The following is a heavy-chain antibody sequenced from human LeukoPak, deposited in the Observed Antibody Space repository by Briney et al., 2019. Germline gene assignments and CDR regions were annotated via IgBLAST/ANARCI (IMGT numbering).Heavy chain of an antibody. D-gene: IGHD6-19*01. CDR2: IYHSGST. V-gene: IGHV4-38-2*02. Sequence: PSETLSLTCAVSGYSISNGYYWGWIRQPPGKGLEWIGSIYHSGSTYYNPSLKSRVTISIDTSKNQFSLKLSSVTAADTAVYYCARDLLYSSGWYSANWGQGTLVTVSS. CDR1: GYSISNGYY. J-gene: IGHJ4*02. CDR3: ARDLLYSSGWYSAN.